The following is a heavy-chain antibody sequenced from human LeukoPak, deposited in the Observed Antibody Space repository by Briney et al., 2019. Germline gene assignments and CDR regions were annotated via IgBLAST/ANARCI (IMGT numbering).Heavy chain of an antibody. J-gene: IGHJ4*02. CDR1: GVSFDDYY. D-gene: IGHD4-17*01. CDR2: INHSGYT. CDR3: TRMTTGHDY. V-gene: IGHV4-34*01. Sequence: PSETLSLTCAVSGVSFDDYYWSWVRQTPGKGLEWIGEINHSGYTNDSPSLKSRVTLSIDTSRKQFSLTLRSVTVADAGIYYCTRMTTGHDYWGQGTLVTVSS.